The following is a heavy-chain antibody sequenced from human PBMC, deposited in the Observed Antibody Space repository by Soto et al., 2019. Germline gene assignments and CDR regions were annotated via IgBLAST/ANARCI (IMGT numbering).Heavy chain of an antibody. CDR3: ARHNMKGYCSGGSCYGWFDP. V-gene: IGHV4-39*01. CDR1: GGSISSSSYY. Sequence: QLQLQESGPGLVKPSETLSLTCTVSGGSISSSSYYWGWIRQPPGKGLEWIGSIYYSGSTYYNPSLKSRVTISVDTSKNQFSLKLSSVTAADTAVYYCARHNMKGYCSGGSCYGWFDPWGQGTLVTVSS. D-gene: IGHD2-15*01. J-gene: IGHJ5*02. CDR2: IYYSGST.